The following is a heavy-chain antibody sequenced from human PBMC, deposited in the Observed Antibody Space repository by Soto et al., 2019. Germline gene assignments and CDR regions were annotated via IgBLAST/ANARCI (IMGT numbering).Heavy chain of an antibody. CDR3: ARDGGYSGYDLPPPH. CDR2: IIPILGIA. D-gene: IGHD5-12*01. Sequence: QVQLVQSGAEVKKPGSSVKVSCKAYGGTFSSYTISWVRQAPGQGLEWMGRIIPILGIANYAQKFQGRVTITADKSTSTAYMELSSLRSEDTTVYYCARDGGYSGYDLPPPHWGQLTVFTVSS. V-gene: IGHV1-69*08. J-gene: IGHJ4*02. CDR1: GGTFSSYT.